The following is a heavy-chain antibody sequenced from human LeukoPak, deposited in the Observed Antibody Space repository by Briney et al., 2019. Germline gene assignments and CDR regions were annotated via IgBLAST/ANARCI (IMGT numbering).Heavy chain of an antibody. D-gene: IGHD3-10*01. Sequence: SETLSLTCAVYGGSFSGYYWSWIRQPPGKGLEWIGEINHSGSTNYNPSLKSRVTISVDTSKNQFSLKLSSVTAADTAVYYCARGYYGSGSFGGWFDPWGLGTLVTVSS. V-gene: IGHV4-34*01. J-gene: IGHJ5*02. CDR1: GGSFSGYY. CDR2: INHSGST. CDR3: ARGYYGSGSFGGWFDP.